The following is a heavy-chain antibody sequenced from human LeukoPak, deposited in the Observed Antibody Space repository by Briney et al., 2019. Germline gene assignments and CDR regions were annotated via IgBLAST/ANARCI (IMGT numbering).Heavy chain of an antibody. V-gene: IGHV4-59*11. CDR1: GRSISSHD. CDR3: ARRLESYGDYGLSLFDP. D-gene: IGHD4-17*01. CDR2: ICRSGGT. J-gene: IGHJ5*02. Sequence: SETLSLTCTVPGRSISSHDWSWIRQPPGKGLEWIGCICRSGGTTYNPSSKSRVTISVGTSKNQFSLKQSSVPAADTAAYYCARRLESYGDYGLSLFDPWGQGTLVSVSS.